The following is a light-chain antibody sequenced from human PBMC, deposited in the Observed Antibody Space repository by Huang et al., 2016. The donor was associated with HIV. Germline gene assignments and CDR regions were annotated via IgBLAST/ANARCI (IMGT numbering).Light chain of an antibody. CDR3: QHHNNWPPYT. V-gene: IGKV3-15*01. CDR2: GAS. J-gene: IGKJ2*01. CDR1: QTIGNN. Sequence: EIVMTQSPATLSVSAGERATLSCRASQTIGNNLAWYQQRPGQAPRLLFYGASTRTTCVPARFSGTGSETEFNLTISSLQPDDFGIYYCQHHNNWPPYTFGQGTRLEIK.